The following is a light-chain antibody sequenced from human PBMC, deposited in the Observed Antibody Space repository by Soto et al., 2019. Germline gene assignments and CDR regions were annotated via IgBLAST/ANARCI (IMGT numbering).Light chain of an antibody. J-gene: IGKJ1*01. CDR1: QDIGNF. Sequence: DIQMTQSPSSVSASVGDRFTISCRASQDIGNFLAWYQQTPGKAPRLLIHGASSLSREIPSRVSGGGTGTHFTLTISGLPPEDLATYFCLQSSTFPRTFGQGTQVDIK. CDR2: GAS. V-gene: IGKV1-12*01. CDR3: LQSSTFPRT.